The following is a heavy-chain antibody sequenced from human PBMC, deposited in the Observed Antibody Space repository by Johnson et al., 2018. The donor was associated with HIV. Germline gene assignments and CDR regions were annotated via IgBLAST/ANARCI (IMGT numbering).Heavy chain of an antibody. V-gene: IGHV3-66*02. CDR2: TYSGGST. J-gene: IGHJ2*01. CDR3: ARDLWDASFL. D-gene: IGHD1-26*01. CDR1: GFTFSSYW. Sequence: EVQLVESGGGLVQPGGSLRLSCAASGFTFSSYWMHWVRQAPGKGLVWVSVTYSGGSTYYADSVKGRFTISRDNSQNTLYLQMNSLRPEDTAVYYCARDLWDASFLW.